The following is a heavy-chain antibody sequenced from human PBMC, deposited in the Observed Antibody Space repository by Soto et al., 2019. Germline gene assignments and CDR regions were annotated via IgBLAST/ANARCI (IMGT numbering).Heavy chain of an antibody. CDR2: IRSSGTTI. D-gene: IGHD2-21*01. J-gene: IGHJ4*02. CDR1: GCTVSDYY. V-gene: IGHV3-11*01. Sequence: PWGSLRLSCAASGCTVSDYYMSWIRQAPGKGLEWVSYIRSSGTTIYYADSVKGRFTISRDNAKGSLYLQMNSLRVDDTAVYYCARDDCDSPCDDSWGLGTLVTVSS. CDR3: ARDDCDSPCDDS.